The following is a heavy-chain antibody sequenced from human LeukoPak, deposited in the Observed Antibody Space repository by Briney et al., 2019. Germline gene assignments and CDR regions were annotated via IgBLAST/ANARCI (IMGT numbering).Heavy chain of an antibody. V-gene: IGHV3-30*02. CDR3: AKVFGEQQLVQNAPDY. CDR2: IQIDGTTK. J-gene: IGHJ4*02. Sequence: GGSLRLSCATSGFTFSTYGMHWVRQAPGKGLDWVAFIQIDGTTKNYADSVRGRFTISRDNSKNTLYLQMNSLRAEDTAVYYCAKVFGEQQLVQNAPDYWGQGTLVTVSS. D-gene: IGHD6-13*01. CDR1: GFTFSTYG.